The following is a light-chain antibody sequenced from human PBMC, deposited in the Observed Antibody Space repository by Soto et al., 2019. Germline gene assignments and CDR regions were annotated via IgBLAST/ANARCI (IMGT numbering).Light chain of an antibody. V-gene: IGLV2-14*01. CDR2: HVT. CDR1: SSDVGAYNC. Sequence: LTQPASMSGSLGQSITISCSGTSSDVGAYNCVSWYQQYPGKAPKLMIYHVTDRPSGASNRFSGSKSGNTASLTISGLQAEDEADYYCCSYTTSSTVGFGTGSKVTVL. CDR3: CSYTTSSTVG. J-gene: IGLJ1*01.